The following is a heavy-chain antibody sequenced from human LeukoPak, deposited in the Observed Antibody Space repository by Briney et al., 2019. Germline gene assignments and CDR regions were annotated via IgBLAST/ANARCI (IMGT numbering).Heavy chain of an antibody. CDR1: GFTFSSYS. V-gene: IGHV3-21*01. Sequence: GGSLRLSCAASGFTFSSYSMNWVRQAPGKGLEWVSSISSSSSYIYYADSVKGRFTISRDNAKNSLYLQMTSLRPEDTAVYYCAKVGIVGDARYSYYYMDVWGKGTAVTVSS. CDR2: ISSSSSYI. D-gene: IGHD1-26*01. CDR3: AKVGIVGDARYSYYYMDV. J-gene: IGHJ6*03.